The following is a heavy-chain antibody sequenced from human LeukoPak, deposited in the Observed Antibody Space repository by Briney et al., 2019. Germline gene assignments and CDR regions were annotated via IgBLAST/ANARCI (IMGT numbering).Heavy chain of an antibody. D-gene: IGHD1-26*01. CDR1: GGTFSSYA. CDR2: IIPIFGTA. Sequence: GSSVNVSCKASGGTFSSYAISWVRQAPGQGLEWMGGIIPIFGTANYAQKFQGRVMITADESTSTAYMELSSLRSEDTAVYYCARDPEWEPPNWGQGTLVTVSS. CDR3: ARDPEWEPPN. J-gene: IGHJ4*02. V-gene: IGHV1-69*01.